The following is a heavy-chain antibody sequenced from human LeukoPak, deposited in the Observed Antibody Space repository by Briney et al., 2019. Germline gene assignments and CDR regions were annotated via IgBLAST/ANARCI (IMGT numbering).Heavy chain of an antibody. Sequence: GGSLRLSCAASGFTFSSYSMNWVRQAPGKGLEWVSSISSSSSCIYYADSVKGRFTIYRDNAQNSLCLQMNSLRAEDTAVYYCARECGVSSTSCYADGGDYWGQGTLVTVSS. D-gene: IGHD2-2*01. CDR2: ISSSSSCI. V-gene: IGHV3-21*04. CDR1: GFTFSSYS. J-gene: IGHJ4*02. CDR3: ARECGVSSTSCYADGGDY.